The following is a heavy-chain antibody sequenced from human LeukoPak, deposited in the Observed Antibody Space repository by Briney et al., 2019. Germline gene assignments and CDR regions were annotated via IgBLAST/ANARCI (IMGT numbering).Heavy chain of an antibody. Sequence: PGGSLRLSCAASGFTFSNYAMHWVRQAPGKGLEWMAVISYDGGNKYYAASVKGRFTISRDNSKNTLFLQLNSLRAEDTAIYYCASDPFRRGNSGETMADWGQGTLVTVSS. CDR3: ASDPFRRGNSGETMAD. D-gene: IGHD4-23*01. CDR2: ISYDGGNK. V-gene: IGHV3-30-3*01. CDR1: GFTFSNYA. J-gene: IGHJ4*02.